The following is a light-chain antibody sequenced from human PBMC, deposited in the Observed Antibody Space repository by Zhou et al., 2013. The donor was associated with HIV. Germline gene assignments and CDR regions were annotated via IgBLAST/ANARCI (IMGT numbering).Light chain of an antibody. CDR3: QQYNSYSLT. CDR1: QSISPW. CDR2: KSS. J-gene: IGKJ4*01. Sequence: DIQMTQSPSTLPASVGDRVTLTCRASQSISPWLAWYQQKPGKAPKLLVYKSSTLETGVPSRFSAGGSGTTFTLTISSLQPDDFATYYCQQYNSYSLTFGGGTKVEIK. V-gene: IGKV1-5*03.